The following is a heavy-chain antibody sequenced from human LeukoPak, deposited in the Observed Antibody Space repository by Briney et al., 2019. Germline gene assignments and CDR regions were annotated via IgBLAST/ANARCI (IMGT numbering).Heavy chain of an antibody. CDR3: ARETTTLDY. V-gene: IGHV3-33*01. J-gene: IGHJ4*02. D-gene: IGHD1-26*01. Sequence: GRSLRLSCAASGFTFSSYGMHWVRQAPGKGLEWVAVIWYDGSNKFYADSVKGRFTVSRDNSKNTLYLQMNSLRAEDTAVYYCARETTTLDYWGQGTLVTVSS. CDR1: GFTFSSYG. CDR2: IWYDGSNK.